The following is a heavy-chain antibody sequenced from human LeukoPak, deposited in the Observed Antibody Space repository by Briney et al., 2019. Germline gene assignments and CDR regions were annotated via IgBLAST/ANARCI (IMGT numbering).Heavy chain of an antibody. CDR2: LSGSGDRN. Sequence: GGSLRLSCAASGFIFSTYAMTWVRQAPGKGLEWVSVLSGSGDRNYSADFVKGRFTISRNNSKNTLYLQMNSLRAEDTAVYYCAKDSSDYSLDAFDIWGQGTMVTVSS. D-gene: IGHD3-22*01. CDR1: GFIFSTYA. V-gene: IGHV3-23*01. J-gene: IGHJ3*02. CDR3: AKDSSDYSLDAFDI.